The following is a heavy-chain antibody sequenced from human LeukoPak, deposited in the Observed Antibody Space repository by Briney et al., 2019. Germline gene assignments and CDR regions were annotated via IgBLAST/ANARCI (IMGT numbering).Heavy chain of an antibody. CDR2: IRQDGSEK. J-gene: IGHJ4*02. CDR3: ARDLRWLFDY. CDR1: GFTFATYW. Sequence: GGSLRLSCAASGFTFATYWMTWVRQAPGKGLEWVANIRQDGSEKQYVDSVKGRFTISRDNAKNSLYLQMNSLRAEDTAVYYCARDLRWLFDYWGQGTLVTVSS. D-gene: IGHD3-22*01. V-gene: IGHV3-7*01.